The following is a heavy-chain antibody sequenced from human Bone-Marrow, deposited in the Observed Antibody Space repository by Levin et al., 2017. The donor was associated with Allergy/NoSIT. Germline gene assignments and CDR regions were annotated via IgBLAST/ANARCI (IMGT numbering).Heavy chain of an antibody. Sequence: GGSLRLSCSASGFNFSSYWMHWVRQAPGKGLVWVSRINRDGSSTSYADSVKGRFTISRDNAKNTLYLQMNSLRAVDTSVYYCARERVTTNWYFDLWSRGTLVTVSS. D-gene: IGHD4-17*01. CDR1: GFNFSSYW. J-gene: IGHJ2*01. V-gene: IGHV3-74*01. CDR2: INRDGSST. CDR3: ARERVTTNWYFDL.